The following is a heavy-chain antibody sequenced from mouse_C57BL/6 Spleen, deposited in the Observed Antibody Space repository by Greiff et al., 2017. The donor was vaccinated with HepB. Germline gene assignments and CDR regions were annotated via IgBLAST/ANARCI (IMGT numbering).Heavy chain of an antibody. CDR1: GFTFSDFY. CDR2: SRNKANDYTT. Sequence: EVQRVESGGGLVQSGRSLRLSCATSGFTFSDFYMEWVRQAPGKGLEWIAASRNKANDYTTEYSASVKGRFIVSRDTSQSILYLQMNALRAEDTAIYYCARGDYYYYAMDYGGQGTSVTVSS. J-gene: IGHJ4*01. V-gene: IGHV7-1*01. CDR3: ARGDYYYYAMDY. D-gene: IGHD1-1*01.